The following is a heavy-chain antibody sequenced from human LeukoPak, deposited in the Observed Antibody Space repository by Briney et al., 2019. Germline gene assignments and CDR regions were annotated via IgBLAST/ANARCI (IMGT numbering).Heavy chain of an antibody. CDR1: GYSISSGYY. D-gene: IGHD6-13*01. Sequence: PSETLSLTCAVSGYSISSGYYWGWIRQPPGKGLEWIGSIYHSGSTYYNPSLKSRVTISVDTSKNQFSLKLSSVTAADTAVYYCARGYSSSWTTYYYYYMDVWGKGTTVTVSS. V-gene: IGHV4-38-2*01. J-gene: IGHJ6*03. CDR2: IYHSGST. CDR3: ARGYSSSWTTYYYYYMDV.